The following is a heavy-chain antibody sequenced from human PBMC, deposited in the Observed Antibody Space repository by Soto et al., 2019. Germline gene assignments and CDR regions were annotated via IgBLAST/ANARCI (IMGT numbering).Heavy chain of an antibody. J-gene: IGHJ4*02. CDR2: IYYSGST. CDR1: GGSISSSSYY. Sequence: PSETLSLTCTVSGGSISSSSYYWGWIRQPPGKGLEWIGSIYYSGSTYYNPSLKSRVTISVDTSKNQFSLKLSSVTAADTAVDYCARRAKYSSSSPDYWGQGTLVTVSS. CDR3: ARRAKYSSSSPDY. V-gene: IGHV4-39*01. D-gene: IGHD6-6*01.